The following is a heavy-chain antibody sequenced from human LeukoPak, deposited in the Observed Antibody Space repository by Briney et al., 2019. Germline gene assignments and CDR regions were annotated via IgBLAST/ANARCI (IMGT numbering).Heavy chain of an antibody. CDR1: GFIFSSYW. D-gene: IGHD3-9*01. Sequence: GGSLRLSCAASGFIFSSYWMHWVRHAPGKGLEWVSSISSSSSYIYYADSVKGRFTISRDNAKNSLYLQMNSLRAEDTAVYYCARDFYDILTGYSVYYFDYWGQGTLVTVSS. CDR3: ARDFYDILTGYSVYYFDY. V-gene: IGHV3-21*01. J-gene: IGHJ4*02. CDR2: ISSSSSYI.